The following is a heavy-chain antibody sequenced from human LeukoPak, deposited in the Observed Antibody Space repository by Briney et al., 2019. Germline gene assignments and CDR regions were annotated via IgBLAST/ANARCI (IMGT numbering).Heavy chain of an antibody. CDR1: GYTFTGYY. V-gene: IGHV1-2*02. Sequence: VASVKVSCKASGYTFTGYYMHWVRQAPGQGLEWMGWIKPNSGGTRSAQKLQGRVTMTTDTSTSTAYMELRSLRSDDTAVYYCARVVAVAGTRWFDPWGQGTLVTVSP. CDR3: ARVVAVAGTRWFDP. D-gene: IGHD6-19*01. J-gene: IGHJ5*02. CDR2: IKPNSGGT.